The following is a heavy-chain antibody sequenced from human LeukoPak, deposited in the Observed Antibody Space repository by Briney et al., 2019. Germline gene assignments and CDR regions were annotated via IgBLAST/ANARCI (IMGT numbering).Heavy chain of an antibody. Sequence: GESLKISCKGSGYSFTTYWIGWVRQMPGKGLEWMGIISPGDSNTRYSPSFQGQVTISADKSISTAYLQWSSLKPSDTAMYYCARPFTGDGYHEYAFDIWGQGTLVTVSS. J-gene: IGHJ3*02. V-gene: IGHV5-51*01. D-gene: IGHD5-24*01. CDR3: ARPFTGDGYHEYAFDI. CDR2: ISPGDSNT. CDR1: GYSFTTYW.